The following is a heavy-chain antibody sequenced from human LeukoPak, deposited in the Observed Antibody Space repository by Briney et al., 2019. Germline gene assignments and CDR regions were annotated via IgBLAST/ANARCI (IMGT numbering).Heavy chain of an antibody. CDR2: IYYSGST. Sequence: SETLSLTCTVSGGSISSSSYYWGWIRQPPGKGLEWIGSIYYSGSTYYNPSLKSRVTISVDTSKNQFSLKLSSVTAADTAVYYCARHLTVAGTWGGRDYWGQGTLVTVSS. CDR1: GGSISSSSYY. V-gene: IGHV4-39*01. D-gene: IGHD6-19*01. J-gene: IGHJ4*02. CDR3: ARHLTVAGTWGGRDY.